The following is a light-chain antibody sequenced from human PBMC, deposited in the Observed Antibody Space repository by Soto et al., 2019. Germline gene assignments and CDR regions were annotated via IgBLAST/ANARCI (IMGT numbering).Light chain of an antibody. Sequence: QSVLTQPASVSGSPGQSITISCSGTSSDVGSYNYVAWYQQFSGKTPKLIIYGVSSRAPGVSSRFSGSKSVNTASLTISGLQAEDEADYYCTSHGGANNFYVFGNGAKVTVL. V-gene: IGLV2-14*01. J-gene: IGLJ1*01. CDR3: TSHGGANNFYV. CDR1: SSDVGSYNY. CDR2: GVS.